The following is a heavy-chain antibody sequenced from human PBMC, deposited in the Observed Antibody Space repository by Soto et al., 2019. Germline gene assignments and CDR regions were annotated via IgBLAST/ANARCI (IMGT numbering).Heavy chain of an antibody. CDR2: IYSGGST. V-gene: IGHV3-66*01. CDR1: GFTVSSNY. J-gene: IGHJ3*02. CDR3: AISVYGGNRPDAFDI. Sequence: EVQLVESGGGLVQPGGSLRLSCAASGFTVSSNYMSWVRQAPGKGLEWVSVIYSGGSTYYADSVKGRFTISRDNSKNTLYLQMNSLRAEDTAVYYCAISVYGGNRPDAFDIWGQGTMVTVSS. D-gene: IGHD4-17*01.